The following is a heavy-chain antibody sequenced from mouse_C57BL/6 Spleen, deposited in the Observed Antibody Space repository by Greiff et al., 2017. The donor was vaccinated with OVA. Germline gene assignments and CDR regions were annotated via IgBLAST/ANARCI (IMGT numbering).Heavy chain of an antibody. Sequence: EVKVVESGGGLVQPGGSLQLSCAASGFTFSDYYMYWVRQTPEKRLEWVAYLSNGGGSTYYPDTVPGRFTISRDTAKNTLYLQMSRLKSEDTAMYYCARRGSSSSYWYFDVWGTGTTVTGSS. CDR1: GFTFSDYY. D-gene: IGHD1-1*01. CDR3: ARRGSSSSYWYFDV. V-gene: IGHV5-12*01. CDR2: LSNGGGST. J-gene: IGHJ1*03.